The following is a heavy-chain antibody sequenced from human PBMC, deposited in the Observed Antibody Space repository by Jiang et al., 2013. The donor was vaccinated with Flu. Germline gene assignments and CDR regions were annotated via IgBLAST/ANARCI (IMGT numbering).Heavy chain of an antibody. CDR1: GFTFSSYA. D-gene: IGHD3-3*01. V-gene: IGHV3-23*01. Sequence: QLLESGGGLVQPGGSLRLSCAASGFTFSSYAMSWVRQAPGKGLEWVSTISGSGGSTYYADSVKGRFTISRDNSKDTLYLQMNSLRAEDTAVYYCAKDDSTIFGVVILSYYFDYWGQGTLVTVSS. CDR3: AKDDSTIFGVVILSYYFDY. CDR2: ISGSGGST. J-gene: IGHJ4*02.